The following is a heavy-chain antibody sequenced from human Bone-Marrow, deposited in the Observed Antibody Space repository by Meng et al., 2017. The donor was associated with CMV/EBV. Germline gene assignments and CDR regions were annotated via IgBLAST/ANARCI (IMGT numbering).Heavy chain of an antibody. CDR1: GFTFSSYW. CDR3: ARDSGRMNY. J-gene: IGHJ4*02. V-gene: IGHV3-7*01. Sequence: SCAASGFTFSSYWMSWVRQAPGKGLEWVANIKQDGSEKYYVDSVKGRFTISRDNGKNSVYLQMNSLRAEDTAVYYCARDSGRMNYWGQGTMVTVSS. CDR2: IKQDGSEK. D-gene: IGHD2-8*01.